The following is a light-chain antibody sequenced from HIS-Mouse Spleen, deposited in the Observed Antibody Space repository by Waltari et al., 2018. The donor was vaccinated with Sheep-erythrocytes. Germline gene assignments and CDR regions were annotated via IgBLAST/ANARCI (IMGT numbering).Light chain of an antibody. CDR3: CSYAGSYTLV. J-gene: IGLJ3*02. CDR1: SSDVGGYNY. CDR2: DVS. V-gene: IGLV2-11*01. Sequence: QSALTQPRSVSGSPGQSVTISCTGTSSDVGGYNYVSWYQQHPGKAPKLMIYDVSKRPSGVPVRFSGSQSGNTASLTISGLQAEDEADYYCCSYAGSYTLVFGGGTKLTVL.